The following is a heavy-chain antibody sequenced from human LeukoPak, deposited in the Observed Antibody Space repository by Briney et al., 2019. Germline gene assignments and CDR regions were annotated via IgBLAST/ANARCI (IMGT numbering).Heavy chain of an antibody. D-gene: IGHD6-13*01. Sequence: SQTLSLTCAISGDSVSSNSAALNWIRQSPSRGLEWLGRTYYRSKWYNDYAVSVKSRITINPDTSKNQFSLQLNSVTPEDTAVYYCARDSIAAAEAFDIWGQGTMVTVSS. CDR3: ARDSIAAAEAFDI. CDR1: GDSVSSNSAA. V-gene: IGHV6-1*01. CDR2: TYYRSKWYN. J-gene: IGHJ3*02.